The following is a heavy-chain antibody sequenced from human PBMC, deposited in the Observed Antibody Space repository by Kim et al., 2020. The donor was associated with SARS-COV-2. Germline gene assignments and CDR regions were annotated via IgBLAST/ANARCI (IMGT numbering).Heavy chain of an antibody. V-gene: IGHV4-59*09. D-gene: IGHD3-22*01. J-gene: IGHJ3*02. CDR3: ARGAMMGSRAFDI. Sequence: YNPSLKSRVTISVDTSKNQFSLKLSSVTAADTAVYYCARGAMMGSRAFDIWGQGTMVTVSS.